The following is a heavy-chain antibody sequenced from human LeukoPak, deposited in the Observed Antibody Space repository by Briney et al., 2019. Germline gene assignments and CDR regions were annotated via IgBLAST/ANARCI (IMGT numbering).Heavy chain of an antibody. Sequence: SETLSLTCTGSGGSIRSYYWSWIRQPPGKGLEWIGYIYYSGSTNYNPYLKSRVTISVDTSKNQFSLKLSSVTAADTAVYYCARAKGGYDFWSGYPYFDYWGQGTLVTVSS. CDR2: IYYSGST. J-gene: IGHJ4*02. V-gene: IGHV4-59*01. CDR3: ARAKGGYDFWSGYPYFDY. D-gene: IGHD3-3*01. CDR1: GGSIRSYY.